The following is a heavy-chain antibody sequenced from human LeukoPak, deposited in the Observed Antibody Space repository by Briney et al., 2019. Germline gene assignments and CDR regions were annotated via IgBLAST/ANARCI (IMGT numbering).Heavy chain of an antibody. J-gene: IGHJ4*02. CDR3: ARDLTARPYGSGSFDF. D-gene: IGHD3-10*01. V-gene: IGHV3-7*01. Sequence: GGSLRLSCAASGFTFSTYWMSWVRQAPGKGLEWVAHIKQDGSEKYYVDSVKGRFTISRDNAKNSLFLQMKSLRADDTAVYYCARDLTARPYGSGSFDFWGQGTLITVSS. CDR1: GFTFSTYW. CDR2: IKQDGSEK.